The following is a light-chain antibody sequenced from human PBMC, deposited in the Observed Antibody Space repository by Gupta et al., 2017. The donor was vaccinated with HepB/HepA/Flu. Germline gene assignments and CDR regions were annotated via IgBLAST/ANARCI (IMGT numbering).Light chain of an antibody. CDR1: QSVGDY. J-gene: IGKJ4*01. CDR3: QHRTNWPPRFT. CDR2: GAS. V-gene: IGKV3-11*01. Sequence: EVVLTQSPVTLSLSPGERATLSCRASQSVGDYLAWYQQKVGKAPRLLIYGASDRAPDIPGRFSGSGSGTDFTLTIASLEPEDFAVYFCQHRTNWPPRFTFGGGTKIE.